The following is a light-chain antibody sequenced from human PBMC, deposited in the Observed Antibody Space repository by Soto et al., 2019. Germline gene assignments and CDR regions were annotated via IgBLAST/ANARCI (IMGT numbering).Light chain of an antibody. CDR1: ESINRH. J-gene: IGKJ5*01. V-gene: IGKV1-39*01. CDR3: QQSDTALSIT. Sequence: DIQMTQSPSSLSASVGDRVTITCRASESINRHLNWYQQQPGKAPKLLIYAASSLQNGVPSRFWGGGSGTDFTLIITNLQPEDLATYYCQQSDTALSITFGPGTRLAIK. CDR2: AAS.